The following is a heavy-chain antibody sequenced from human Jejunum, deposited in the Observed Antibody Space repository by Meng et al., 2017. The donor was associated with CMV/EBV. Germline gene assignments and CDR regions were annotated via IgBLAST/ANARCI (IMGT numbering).Heavy chain of an antibody. V-gene: IGHV4-4*02. CDR2: IYDRGTT. CDR1: GGSFSSSKW. D-gene: IGHD3-22*01. CDR3: ARNGYYSLDY. Sequence: LTCAVSGGSFSSSKWWSWVRQPPGKGLEWIGEIYDRGTTTYNPSLKSRVTISLDESKNDFSLKLKSVTAADTAVYYCARNGYYSLDYWSQGTLVTVSS. J-gene: IGHJ4*02.